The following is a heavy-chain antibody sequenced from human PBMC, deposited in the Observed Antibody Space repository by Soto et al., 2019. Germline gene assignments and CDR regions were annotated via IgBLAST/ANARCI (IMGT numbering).Heavy chain of an antibody. Sequence: EVQLVESGGGLVQPGGSLRLSCAASGFTVSSNYMSWVRQAPGKGLEWVSVIYFGGSTYYADSVKGRFTISRDNSKNTLYLQMNSLRAEDTAVYYCARGGYNPYYGMDVWGQGTTVTVSS. CDR1: GFTVSSNY. CDR3: ARGGYNPYYGMDV. CDR2: IYFGGST. V-gene: IGHV3-66*01. J-gene: IGHJ6*02. D-gene: IGHD5-12*01.